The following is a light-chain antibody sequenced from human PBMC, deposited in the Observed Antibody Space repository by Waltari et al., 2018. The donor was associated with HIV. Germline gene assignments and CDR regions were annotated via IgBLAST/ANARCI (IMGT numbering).Light chain of an antibody. CDR2: AAS. J-gene: IGKJ4*01. CDR1: QGISTS. V-gene: IGKV1-12*01. CDR3: HQVSSFPLT. Sequence: DIQMTQSPSSVSPSVGARVPITCRASQGISTSLAWYQQKPGKAPRLLLYAASSLHSGVPSRFSGSGSGTDFTLTVSSLQPEDFATYYCHQVSSFPLTFGGGTKVEIK.